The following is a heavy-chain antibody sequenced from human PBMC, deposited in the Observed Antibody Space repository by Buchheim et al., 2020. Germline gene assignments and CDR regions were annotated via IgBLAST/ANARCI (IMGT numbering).Heavy chain of an antibody. Sequence: QVQLQQWGAGLLKPSETLSLTCGVYGGSFSGNYWSWIRQSPGKGLEWIGEISHSGSTNYNPSLKSRVTISVDTSKNQFSLKLSSVTAADTAVYYCARGLTSLYYYYGLDVWGQGTT. V-gene: IGHV4-34*01. J-gene: IGHJ6*02. CDR3: ARGLTSLYYYYGLDV. D-gene: IGHD2-2*01. CDR2: ISHSGST. CDR1: GGSFSGNY.